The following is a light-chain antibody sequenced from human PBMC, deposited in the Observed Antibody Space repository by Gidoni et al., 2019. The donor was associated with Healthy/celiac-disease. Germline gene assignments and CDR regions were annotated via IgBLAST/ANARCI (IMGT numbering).Light chain of an antibody. V-gene: IGKV1-33*01. CDR1: QDISNY. J-gene: IGKJ3*01. CDR2: DAS. Sequence: DIQRTQSPSSLSASVGDRVTITCQASQDISNYLHWYQQKPGKAPKLLIYDASNLETGVPSRFSGSGSGTDFTFTISSLQPEDIATYYCQQYDTLPFTFGPGTKVEIK. CDR3: QQYDTLPFT.